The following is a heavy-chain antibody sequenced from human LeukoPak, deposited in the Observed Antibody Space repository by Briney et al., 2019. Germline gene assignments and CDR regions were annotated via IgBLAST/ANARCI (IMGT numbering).Heavy chain of an antibody. CDR1: GGTFSSFA. CDR3: ATPSVSRAWRRYYYGMDV. V-gene: IGHV1-69*13. Sequence: SVKVSCKASGGTFSSFAISWVRQAPGQGLEWMGGIIPIFGTANYAQKFQGRVTIIADESTSTAYMELSSLRSEDTAVYYCATPSVSRAWRRYYYGMDVWGQGTTVTVSS. D-gene: IGHD5/OR15-5a*01. J-gene: IGHJ6*02. CDR2: IIPIFGTA.